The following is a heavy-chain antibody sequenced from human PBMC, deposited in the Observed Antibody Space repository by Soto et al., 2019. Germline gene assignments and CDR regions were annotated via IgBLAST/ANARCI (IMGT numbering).Heavy chain of an antibody. CDR1: GFTFSSYG. Sequence: PGGSLRLSCAASGFTFSSYGMHWVRQAPGKGLEWVAVISYDGSNKYYADSVKGRFTISRDNSKNTLYLQMNSLRAEDTALYYCAKDMRGGSSSSRYYYGLDVWGQGTTVTVSS. CDR2: ISYDGSNK. J-gene: IGHJ6*02. D-gene: IGHD6-13*01. CDR3: AKDMRGGSSSSRYYYGLDV. V-gene: IGHV3-30*18.